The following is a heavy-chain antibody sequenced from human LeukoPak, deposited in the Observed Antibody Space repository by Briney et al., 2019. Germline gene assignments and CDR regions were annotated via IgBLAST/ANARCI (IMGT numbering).Heavy chain of an antibody. J-gene: IGHJ5*02. CDR3: ATEGGVRFLEWGGLFDP. Sequence: PSETLSLTCAVYGGAFSGYYWSWIRQPPGKGLEWIGEINHSGSTNYNPSLKSRVTISVDTSKKQFSLKLSSVTAADTAVYYCATEGGVRFLEWGGLFDPWGQGTLVTVSS. CDR2: INHSGST. V-gene: IGHV4-34*01. D-gene: IGHD3-3*01. CDR1: GGAFSGYY.